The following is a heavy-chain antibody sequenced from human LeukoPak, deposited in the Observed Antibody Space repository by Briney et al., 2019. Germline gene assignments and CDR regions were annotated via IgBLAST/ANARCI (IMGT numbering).Heavy chain of an antibody. Sequence: SETLSLTCTVSGDSISSYYWSWLRQPPGKGLEWIGYIYYSGNTNYNPSLKSRVTISVDTSKNQFSLNLSSVTSADTAVYYCARVYIWTFDIWGQGTMVTVSS. CDR3: ARVYIWTFDI. V-gene: IGHV4-59*01. CDR1: GDSISSYY. D-gene: IGHD2-2*02. J-gene: IGHJ3*02. CDR2: IYYSGNT.